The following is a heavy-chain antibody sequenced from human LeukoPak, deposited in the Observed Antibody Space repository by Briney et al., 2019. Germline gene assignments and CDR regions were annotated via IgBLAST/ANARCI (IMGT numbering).Heavy chain of an antibody. D-gene: IGHD2-2*01. Sequence: GESLKISCKASGYTFTSYGISWVRQAPGQGLEWMGWISAYNGNTNYAQKLQGRVTMTTDTSTSTAYMELRSLRSDDTAAYYCAREVVERYCSSTSCSLGWQGFGIWGQGTMVTVSS. J-gene: IGHJ3*02. V-gene: IGHV1-18*01. CDR2: ISAYNGNT. CDR1: GYTFTSYG. CDR3: AREVVERYCSSTSCSLGWQGFGI.